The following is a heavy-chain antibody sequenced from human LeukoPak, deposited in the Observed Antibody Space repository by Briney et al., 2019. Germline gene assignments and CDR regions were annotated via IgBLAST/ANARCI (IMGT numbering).Heavy chain of an antibody. CDR2: ISYNAKNT. V-gene: IGHV3-30*18. Sequence: PGRSLRLSYTASGFDFETYGMHWVRQAPGKGLEWVSVISYNAKNTYYADSVNGRFTISRDNSKKILYLQMNSLRAEDTAVYYCAKQVFGEDCFDSWGQGALVTVSS. D-gene: IGHD3-10*01. CDR3: AKQVFGEDCFDS. J-gene: IGHJ4*02. CDR1: GFDFETYG.